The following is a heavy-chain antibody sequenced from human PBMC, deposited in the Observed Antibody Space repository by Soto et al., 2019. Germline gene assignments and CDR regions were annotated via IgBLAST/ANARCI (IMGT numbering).Heavy chain of an antibody. J-gene: IGHJ6*02. D-gene: IGHD2-21*01. CDR2: ISAYNGNT. CDR3: ASGAFWGGARGCRDMDV. V-gene: IGHV1-18*01. CDR1: GYKFISHS. Sequence: QIQLVQSGGEVKKPGASVKVSCKSSGYKFISHSITWVRQAPGQGREWMGRISAYNGNTNYAQKLQGRVTMTTDPTTTPADMVLSSLRSGDAAGYDCASGAFWGGARGCRDMDVLGQGTTVTVSS.